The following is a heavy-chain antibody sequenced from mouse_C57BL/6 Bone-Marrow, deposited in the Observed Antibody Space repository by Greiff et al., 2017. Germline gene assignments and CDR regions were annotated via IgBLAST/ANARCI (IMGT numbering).Heavy chain of an antibody. CDR2: IYPGNSDT. Sequence: VQLQQSGTVLARPGASVKMSCKTSGYTFTSYWMHWVKQRPGQGLEWIGAIYPGNSDTSYNQKFKGKAKLTAVTSASTAYMELSSLTNEDSAVYYCTREVSLGGYCDVWGTGTTVTVSS. J-gene: IGHJ1*03. V-gene: IGHV1-5*01. CDR1: GYTFTSYW. D-gene: IGHD6-2*01. CDR3: TREVSLGGYCDV.